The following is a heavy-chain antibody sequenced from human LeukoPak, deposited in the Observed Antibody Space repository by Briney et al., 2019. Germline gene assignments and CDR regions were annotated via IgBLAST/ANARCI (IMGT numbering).Heavy chain of an antibody. CDR3: ARWYYGDYVDY. Sequence: SETLSLTCTVSGGSISSYYWSWIRQPPGKGLEWIGYIYYSGSTNYNPSLKSRVTISVDTSKNQFSLKLSSVTAADTAVYYCARWYYGDYVDYWGQGTLVTVSS. CDR2: IYYSGST. D-gene: IGHD3-3*01. V-gene: IGHV4-59*01. CDR1: GGSISSYY. J-gene: IGHJ4*02.